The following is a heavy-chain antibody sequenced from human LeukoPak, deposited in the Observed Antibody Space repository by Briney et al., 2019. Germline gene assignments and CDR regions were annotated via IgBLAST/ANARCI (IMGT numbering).Heavy chain of an antibody. J-gene: IGHJ4*02. D-gene: IGHD3-22*01. V-gene: IGHV4-34*01. CDR2: INHRGRT. Sequence: PSETLSLTCGVYGESFSGDFWTWFRQAPGKGLEWLGEINHRGRTNYSPPLTGRVTISVDTSMNQFSLQLRSVTAADTALYYCARGQYDSGGYHYGIRAFYFDYWGQGILVTVS. CDR3: ARGQYDSGGYHYGIRAFYFDY. CDR1: GESFSGDF.